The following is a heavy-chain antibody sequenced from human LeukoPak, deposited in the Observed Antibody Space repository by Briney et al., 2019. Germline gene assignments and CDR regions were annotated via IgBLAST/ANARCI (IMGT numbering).Heavy chain of an antibody. CDR1: GFTFSSYG. CDR2: IRYDGSNK. J-gene: IGHJ4*02. Sequence: GRSLRLSCAASGFTFSSYGMHWVRQAPGKGLEWVAFIRYDGSNKYYADSVKGRFTISRDNSKNTLYLQMNSLRAEDTAVYYCAKDLDTMVRGVAYWGQGTLVTVSS. D-gene: IGHD3-10*01. V-gene: IGHV3-30*02. CDR3: AKDLDTMVRGVAY.